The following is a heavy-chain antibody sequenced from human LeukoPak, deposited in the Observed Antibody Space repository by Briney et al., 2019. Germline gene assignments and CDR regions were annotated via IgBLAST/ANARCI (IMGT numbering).Heavy chain of an antibody. CDR3: ARVYTMIVVVDY. D-gene: IGHD3-22*01. Sequence: GGSLRLSCAASGFTFNTYTMNWVRQAPGKGLEWVSSISASSSYLYYADSVKGRFTISRDNAKNSLYLQMNSLRAEDTAVYYCARVYTMIVVVDYWGQGTLVTVSS. V-gene: IGHV3-21*01. CDR1: GFTFNTYT. CDR2: ISASSSYL. J-gene: IGHJ4*02.